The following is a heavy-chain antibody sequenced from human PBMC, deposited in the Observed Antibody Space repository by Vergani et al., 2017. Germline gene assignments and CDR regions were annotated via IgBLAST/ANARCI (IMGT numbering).Heavy chain of an antibody. Sequence: QVQLVQSGAEVKKPGAPVRVSCKAPGFTFTSYHIHWVRQAPGQGVYWLGRNGPNSVDTRYSQRFQDRVTITRDTSINTAYMVMTRLRPDDTAIYYCARVIGGCSRTNCFADHWGQGTLVTVSS. D-gene: IGHD2-2*01. CDR3: ARVIGGCSRTNCFADH. J-gene: IGHJ4*02. CDR2: NGPNSVDT. V-gene: IGHV1-2*06. CDR1: GFTFTSYH.